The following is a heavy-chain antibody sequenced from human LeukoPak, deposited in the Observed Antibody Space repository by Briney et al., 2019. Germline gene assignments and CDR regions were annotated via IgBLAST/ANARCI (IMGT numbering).Heavy chain of an antibody. J-gene: IGHJ4*02. Sequence: GGSLRLSCAASGFTFSSYAMSWARHAPGKGLVWVSRINSDGSSTNYADSVKGRFTISRDNAKNTLYLQMNSLRAEDTAVYYCARGLSGYASSLGYWGQGTLVTVSS. D-gene: IGHD6-6*01. CDR1: GFTFSSYA. CDR2: INSDGSST. V-gene: IGHV3-74*01. CDR3: ARGLSGYASSLGY.